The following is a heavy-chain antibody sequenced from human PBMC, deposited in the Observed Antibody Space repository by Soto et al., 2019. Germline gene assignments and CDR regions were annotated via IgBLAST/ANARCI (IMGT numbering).Heavy chain of an antibody. Sequence: GGSLRLSCAASGFTFSSYAMHRVRQAPGKGLEWVAVISYDGSNKYYADSVNGRFTISRDNSKNTLYLQMNSLRAEDTAVYYCARDASVVVAATLYRSLYYYGMDVWGQGTTVTVSS. J-gene: IGHJ6*02. CDR3: ARDASVVVAATLYRSLYYYGMDV. V-gene: IGHV3-30-3*01. D-gene: IGHD2-15*01. CDR1: GFTFSSYA. CDR2: ISYDGSNK.